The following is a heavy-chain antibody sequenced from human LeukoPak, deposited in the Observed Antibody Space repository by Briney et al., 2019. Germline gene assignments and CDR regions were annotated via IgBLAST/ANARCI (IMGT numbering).Heavy chain of an antibody. CDR2: SYYSGST. CDR3: ARDPWQFDY. CDR1: GGSISSYY. Sequence: PSETLSLTCTVSGGSISSYYWSWIRQPPGKGLEWIGYSYYSGSTNYNPSLKSRVTISVDTSKNQFSLKLSSVTAADTAVYYCARDPWQFDYWGQGTLVTVSS. V-gene: IGHV4-59*01. J-gene: IGHJ4*02.